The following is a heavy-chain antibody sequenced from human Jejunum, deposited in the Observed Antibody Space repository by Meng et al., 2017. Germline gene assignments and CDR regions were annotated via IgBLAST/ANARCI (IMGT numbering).Heavy chain of an antibody. CDR2: IGTST. CDR1: GFSVTTYS. D-gene: IGHD3-16*02. V-gene: IGHV3-23*03. CDR3: AKSLLSWSERAFDI. Sequence: GESLKISCAASGFSVTTYSVTWVRQAPGKGLEWVSIIGTSTYYGDSVKGRFSVSRDNSKNTLYLQMNSLRAEDTAVYYCAKSLLSWSERAFDIWGQGTMVTVSS. J-gene: IGHJ3*02.